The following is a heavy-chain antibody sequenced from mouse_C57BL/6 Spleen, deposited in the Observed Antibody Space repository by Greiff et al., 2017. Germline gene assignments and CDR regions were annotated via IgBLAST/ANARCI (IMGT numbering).Heavy chain of an antibody. V-gene: IGHV7-3*01. CDR2: IRNKANGYTT. J-gene: IGHJ3*01. D-gene: IGHD3-3*01. Sequence: EVQLQQSGGGLVQPGGSLSLSCAASGFTFTDYYMSWVRQPPGKALEWLGFIRNKANGYTTEYSASVKGRFTISRDNSQSILYLQMNALRAEDSATYYCARYLLGQGFAYWGQGTLVTVSA. CDR1: GFTFTDYY. CDR3: ARYLLGQGFAY.